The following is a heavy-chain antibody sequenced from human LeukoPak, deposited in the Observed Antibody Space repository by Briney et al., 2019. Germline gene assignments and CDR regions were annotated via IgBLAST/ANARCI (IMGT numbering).Heavy chain of an antibody. CDR2: IYTSGST. J-gene: IGHJ4*02. CDR3: ARVYYDSSGYYPFDY. D-gene: IGHD3-22*01. V-gene: IGHV4-61*02. Sequence: SQTLSLTCTVSGGSISSGSYYWSWIRQPAGKGLEWIGRIYTSGSTNYNPSLKSRVTISVDTSKNQFSLQLSSVTAADTAVYYCARVYYDSSGYYPFDYWGQGTLVTVSS. CDR1: GGSISSGSYY.